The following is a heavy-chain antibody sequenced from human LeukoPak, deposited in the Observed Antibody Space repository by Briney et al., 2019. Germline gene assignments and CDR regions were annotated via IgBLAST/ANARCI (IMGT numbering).Heavy chain of an antibody. CDR3: ARAYCSSTSCYPQGYYGMDV. CDR2: IYTSGST. Sequence: SETLFLTCTVSGGSISSYYWSWIRQPAGKGLEWIGRIYTSGSTNYNPPLKSRVTMSVDTSKNQFSLKLSSVTAADTAVYYCARAYCSSTSCYPQGYYGMDVWGQGTTVTVSS. CDR1: GGSISSYY. D-gene: IGHD2-2*01. V-gene: IGHV4-4*07. J-gene: IGHJ6*02.